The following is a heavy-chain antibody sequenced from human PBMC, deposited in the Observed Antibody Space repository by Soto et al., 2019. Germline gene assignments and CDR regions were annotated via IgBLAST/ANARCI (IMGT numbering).Heavy chain of an antibody. CDR2: IYWDDDK. Sequence: QITLNESGPTVVRPTETLTLTCRFSGFSLTTSGVGVGCIRQSPGKAPEWLALIYWDDDKRYSASLKSRLTITKDTSKNQVVLTVSDLDPTDTATYYCAHRVLRTVFGLVTTTAIYFDLWGQGTPVAVSS. CDR1: GFSLTTSGVG. J-gene: IGHJ4*02. D-gene: IGHD3-3*01. CDR3: AHRVLRTVFGLVTTTAIYFDL. V-gene: IGHV2-5*02.